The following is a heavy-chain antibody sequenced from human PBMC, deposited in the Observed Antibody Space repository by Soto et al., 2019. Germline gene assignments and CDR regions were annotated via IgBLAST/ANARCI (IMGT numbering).Heavy chain of an antibody. CDR1: GFSLTTVGMC. CDR3: AHRNSRMFAFDI. CDR2: IYWDDDK. J-gene: IGHJ3*02. D-gene: IGHD3-10*02. V-gene: IGHV2-5*02. Sequence: QITLKESGPTLVKPTQTLTLTCTFSGFSLTTVGMCVGWIRQPPGKALDWLGIIYWDDDKRYSPSLNGRVTFIKDTSKNQVVLTMTNMDPVGTATYYCAHRNSRMFAFDIWGQGTLVPVSS.